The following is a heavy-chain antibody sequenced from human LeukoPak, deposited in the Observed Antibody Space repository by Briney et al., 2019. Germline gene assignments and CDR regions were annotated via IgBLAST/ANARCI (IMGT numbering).Heavy chain of an antibody. J-gene: IGHJ3*02. CDR1: GYTFTSYG. CDR3: ARGLYYDSSGYYYVGSGAAFDI. D-gene: IGHD3-22*01. CDR2: ISAYNGNT. Sequence: ASVKVSCKASGYTFTSYGISWVRQAPGQGLEWMGWISAYNGNTNYAQKLQGRVTKTTDTSTSTAYMELRSLRSDDTAVYYCARGLYYDSSGYYYVGSGAAFDIWGQGTMVTVSS. V-gene: IGHV1-18*01.